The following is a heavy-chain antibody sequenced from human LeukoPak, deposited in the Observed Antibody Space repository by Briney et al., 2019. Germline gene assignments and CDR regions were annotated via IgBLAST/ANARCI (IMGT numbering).Heavy chain of an antibody. J-gene: IGHJ4*02. CDR1: GGSISSGGYY. CDR2: IYYSGST. CDR3: ARVSGSYYVVDY. V-gene: IGHV4-31*03. D-gene: IGHD1-26*01. Sequence: PSETLSLTCTVSGGSISSGGYYWSWIRQHPGKGLEWIGYIYYSGSTYYNASLKSRLTISVDTFKNQFSLKLSSVTAADTAVYYCARVSGSYYVVDYWGQGTLVTVSS.